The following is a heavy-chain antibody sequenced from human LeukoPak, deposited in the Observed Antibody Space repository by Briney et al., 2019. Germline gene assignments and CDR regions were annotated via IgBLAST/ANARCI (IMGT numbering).Heavy chain of an antibody. CDR3: ARDLELRYCSSTSCPKSDAFDI. CDR2: INPSGDST. D-gene: IGHD2-2*01. CDR1: GYTFTSYY. V-gene: IGHV1-46*01. Sequence: ASVKVSCKASGYTFTSYYMRWVRQAPGQGLEWMGIINPSGDSTSYAQKFQGRVTMTRDTSTSTVYLELSSLRSEDTAVYYCARDLELRYCSSTSCPKSDAFDIWGQGTMVTVSS. J-gene: IGHJ3*02.